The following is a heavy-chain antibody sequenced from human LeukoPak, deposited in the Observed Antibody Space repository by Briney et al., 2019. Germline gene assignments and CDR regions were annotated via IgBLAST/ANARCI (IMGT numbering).Heavy chain of an antibody. CDR1: GESLSGYY. J-gene: IGHJ1*01. V-gene: IGHV4-34*01. Sequence: SETLSLTCAVYGESLSGYYSYWLRNPPGKALEWIGEIYHTGFINYNPSLKSLVTISMDTSKNQFSLKVTSVTAADTAVYYCGTVAGPRQHWGQGTLVTVSS. CDR2: IYHTGFI. CDR3: GTVAGPRQH. D-gene: IGHD2-21*01.